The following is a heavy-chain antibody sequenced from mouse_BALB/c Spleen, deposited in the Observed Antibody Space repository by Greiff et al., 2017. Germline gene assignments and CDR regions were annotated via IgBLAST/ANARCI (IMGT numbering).Heavy chain of an antibody. Sequence: QVHVKQSGAELAKPGASVKMSCKASGYTFNSYWMHWVKQRPGQGLEWIGYINPSTGYTEYNQKFKDKATLTADKSSSTAYMQLSSLTSEDSAVYYCANNGNPYYAMDYWGQGTSVTVSS. CDR2: INPSTGYT. V-gene: IGHV1-7*01. CDR1: GYTFNSYW. CDR3: ANNGNPYYAMDY. D-gene: IGHD2-1*01. J-gene: IGHJ4*01.